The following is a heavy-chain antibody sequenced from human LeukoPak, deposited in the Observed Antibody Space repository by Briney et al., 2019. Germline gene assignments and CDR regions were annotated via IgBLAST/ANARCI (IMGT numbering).Heavy chain of an antibody. J-gene: IGHJ2*01. V-gene: IGHV3-23*01. CDR3: AKNGPTGWYFPWYFDL. D-gene: IGHD2-15*01. Sequence: GGSLRLSCAASGFTFTSYAMSWVRQAPGKGLEWVSGISGSGLSTYYPDSVKGRFTISKDTSKNTLFLQMDSLRAEDTALYYCAKNGPTGWYFPWYFDLWGRGTLVTVSS. CDR2: ISGSGLST. CDR1: GFTFTSYA.